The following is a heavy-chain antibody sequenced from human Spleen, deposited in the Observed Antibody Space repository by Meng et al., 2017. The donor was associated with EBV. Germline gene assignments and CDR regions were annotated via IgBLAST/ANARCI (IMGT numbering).Heavy chain of an antibody. CDR1: DDSGSTRSYY. D-gene: IGHD5-12*01. Sequence: HVQPEQSGPCLVKPSETLPLPSTVSDDSGSTRSYYWSWFRQPPGKGLEWIGDIYYTGSTYYNPSLMSRVTMSVETSKKHFSLKLASLAAADTAVYYCARQRSAYEDDWWRQGTLVTVSS. CDR2: IYYTGST. V-gene: IGHV4-61*01. CDR3: ARQRSAYEDDW. J-gene: IGHJ1*01.